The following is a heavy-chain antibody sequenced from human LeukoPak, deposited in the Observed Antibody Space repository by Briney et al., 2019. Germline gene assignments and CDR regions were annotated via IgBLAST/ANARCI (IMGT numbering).Heavy chain of an antibody. CDR3: AREGVVPAAIGDGDAFDI. D-gene: IGHD2-2*01. V-gene: IGHV1-46*01. Sequence: ASVKVSCKASGYTFTSYYMHWVRQAPGQGLKWMGIINPSGGSTSYAQKFQGRVTMTRDTSTSTVYMELSSLRSEDTAVYYCAREGVVPAAIGDGDAFDIWGQGTMVTVSS. J-gene: IGHJ3*02. CDR1: GYTFTSYY. CDR2: INPSGGST.